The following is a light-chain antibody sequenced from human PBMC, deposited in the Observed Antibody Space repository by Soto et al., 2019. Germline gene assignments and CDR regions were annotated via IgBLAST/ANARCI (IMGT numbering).Light chain of an antibody. Sequence: MTQSKGPLSVSPRLRVTPACRASQTVSRNLAWYQQPPGQAPXXLIYDVFTRAAGIPARFSGSASETEFTLTIRSLKSDDFAVYYCQQYNNWPSFGQGTRLEIK. CDR2: DVF. V-gene: IGKV3-15*01. CDR1: QTVSRN. J-gene: IGKJ5*01. CDR3: QQYNNWPS.